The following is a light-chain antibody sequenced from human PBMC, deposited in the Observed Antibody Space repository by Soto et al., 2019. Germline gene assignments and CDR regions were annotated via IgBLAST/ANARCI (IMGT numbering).Light chain of an antibody. Sequence: QSALTQPASVSGSPGQSITISCTGTSSDVGGYNYVSWYQQHPGKAPKLMIYDVSNRPSGVSSRFSASKSDNTASLTISGLQAEDEADYYCSSYTSGTTGVFGPGTKLTVL. J-gene: IGLJ1*01. CDR2: DVS. CDR1: SSDVGGYNY. V-gene: IGLV2-14*01. CDR3: SSYTSGTTGV.